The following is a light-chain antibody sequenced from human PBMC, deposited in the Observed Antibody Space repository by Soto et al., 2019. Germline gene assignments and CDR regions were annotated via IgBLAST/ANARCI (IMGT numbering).Light chain of an antibody. CDR3: QPANSVPLN. Sequence: DIQMTQSPSSVSASVGDRVTITCRASQGISSWLAWYQQKPGTAPTLLIYAASTLQSGVPSRFSGSGSGTVFTLTISSLQPEDFAPFYCQPANSVPLNFGGANKVDIK. J-gene: IGKJ4*01. V-gene: IGKV1-12*01. CDR2: AAS. CDR1: QGISSW.